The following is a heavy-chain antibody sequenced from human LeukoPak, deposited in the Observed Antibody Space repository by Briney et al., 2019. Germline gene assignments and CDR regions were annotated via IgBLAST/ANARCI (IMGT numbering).Heavy chain of an antibody. D-gene: IGHD5-18*01. J-gene: IGHJ6*02. CDR3: ARGHDEGYSYGSDYYYGMDV. CDR1: GGSISSYY. CDR2: IYTSGST. V-gene: IGHV4-4*07. Sequence: TPSETLSLTCTVSGGSISSYYWSWIRQPAGKGLEWIGRIYTSGSTNYNPSLKSRVTMSVDTSKNQFSLKLSSVTAADTAVYYCARGHDEGYSYGSDYYYGMDVWGQGTTVTVSS.